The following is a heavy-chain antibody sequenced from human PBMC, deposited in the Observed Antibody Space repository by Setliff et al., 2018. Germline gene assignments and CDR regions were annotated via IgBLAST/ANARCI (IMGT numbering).Heavy chain of an antibody. CDR2: ISWNSGSI. CDR1: GFTVSSKY. V-gene: IGHV3-9*03. J-gene: IGHJ2*01. D-gene: IGHD7-27*01. Sequence: SLRLSCAASGFTVSSKYMSWVRQAPGKGLEWVSGISWNSGSIGYADSVRGRFTSSRDNAKNSLYLQMNSLRPEDMALYYCAKDLSPNWGDWYFDLWGRGTLVTVSS. CDR3: AKDLSPNWGDWYFDL.